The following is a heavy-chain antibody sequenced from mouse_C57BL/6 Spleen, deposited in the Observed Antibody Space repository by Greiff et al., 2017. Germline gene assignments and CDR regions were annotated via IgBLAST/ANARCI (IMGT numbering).Heavy chain of an antibody. J-gene: IGHJ4*01. CDR3: ARGGYYYYGSSSYAMDY. CDR1: GYSITSGYY. Sequence: EVKLQESGPGLVKPSQSLSLTCSVTGYSITSGYYWNWIRQFPGNKLEWMGYISYDGSNNYNPSLKNRISITRDTSKNQFFLKLNSVTTEDTATYYCARGGYYYYGSSSYAMDYWGQGTSVTVSS. CDR2: ISYDGSN. D-gene: IGHD1-1*01. V-gene: IGHV3-6*01.